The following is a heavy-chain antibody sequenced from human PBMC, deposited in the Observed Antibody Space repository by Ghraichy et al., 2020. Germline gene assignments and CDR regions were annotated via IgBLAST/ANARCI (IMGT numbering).Heavy chain of an antibody. CDR1: GFTFSSYG. D-gene: IGHD3-3*01. Sequence: GGSLRLSCAASGFTFSSYGMHWVRQAPGKGLEWVAVISYDGSNKYYADSVKGRFTISRDNSKNTLYLQMNSLRAEDTAVYYCAKAHGSGSLSAFDIWGQGTMVTVSS. V-gene: IGHV3-30*18. CDR2: ISYDGSNK. J-gene: IGHJ3*02. CDR3: AKAHGSGSLSAFDI.